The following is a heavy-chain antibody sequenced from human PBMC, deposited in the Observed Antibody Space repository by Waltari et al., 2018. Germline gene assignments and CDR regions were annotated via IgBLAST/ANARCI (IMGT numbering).Heavy chain of an antibody. V-gene: IGHV4-59*01. CDR2: IYYSGST. CDR1: GGSISSYY. J-gene: IGHJ4*02. D-gene: IGHD6-13*01. CDR3: ARVTGIAAAGRFDY. Sequence: QVQLQESGPGLVKPSETLSLTCTDSGGSISSYYWSWIRQPPGKGLEWIGYIYYSGSTNYNPSLKSRVTISVDTSKNQFSLKLSSVTAADTAVYYCARVTGIAAAGRFDYWGQGTLVTVSS.